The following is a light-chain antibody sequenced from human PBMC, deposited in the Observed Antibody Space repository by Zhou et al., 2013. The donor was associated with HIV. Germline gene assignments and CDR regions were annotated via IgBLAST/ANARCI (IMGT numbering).Light chain of an antibody. CDR3: QQYGSSPLYS. Sequence: DIQMTQSPSTLSASVGDRVTITCRASQSISSRLAWYQQKPGKAPKILIYKASNLESGVPSRFSGSGSGTDFTLTISRLEPEDFAVYYCQQYGSSPLYSFGPGTKVEI. V-gene: IGKV1-5*03. CDR1: QSISSR. CDR2: KAS. J-gene: IGKJ3*01.